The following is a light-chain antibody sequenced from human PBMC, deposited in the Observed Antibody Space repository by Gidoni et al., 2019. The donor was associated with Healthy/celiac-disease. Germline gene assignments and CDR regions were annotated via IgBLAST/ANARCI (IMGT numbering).Light chain of an antibody. J-gene: IGLJ3*02. Sequence: YELTQPPSVSVYPGQTARITCSGDALPKQYSYWYQQKPGQAPVLVIYKDSERPSGIPERFSGSSSGTTVTLTISGVQAEDEADYYCQSADSSGTYWVFGGGTKLTVL. V-gene: IGLV3-25*03. CDR3: QSADSSGTYWV. CDR2: KDS. CDR1: ALPKQY.